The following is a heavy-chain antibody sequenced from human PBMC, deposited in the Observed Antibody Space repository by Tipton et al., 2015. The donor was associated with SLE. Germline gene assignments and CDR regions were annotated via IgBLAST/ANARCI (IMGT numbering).Heavy chain of an antibody. Sequence: TLSLTCSVSNGSISSGNWWSWVRQPPGKGLEWIGEIYHSGSTNYNPSLKSRVIISVAKSKNLFTLKLSSVTAADTAVYYCARVGGYYGMDVWGQGTTVTVSS. CDR2: IYHSGST. V-gene: IGHV4-4*02. CDR3: ARVGGYYGMDV. CDR1: NGSISSGNW. D-gene: IGHD3-16*01. J-gene: IGHJ6*02.